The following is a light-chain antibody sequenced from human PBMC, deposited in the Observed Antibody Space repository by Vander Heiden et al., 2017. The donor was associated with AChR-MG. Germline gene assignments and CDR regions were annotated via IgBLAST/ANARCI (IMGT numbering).Light chain of an antibody. CDR3: QSYDVSLSAAV. CDR1: SSNIGAAYD. CDR2: GNS. V-gene: IGLV1-40*01. Sequence: QSALTQPLSVSGAPGQRVTLSCTGTSSNIGAAYDVHWYQHLPGTAPKLLIYGNSNRPSGVPDRFSASKSDTSASLAVTGLHPDDEAVYYCQSYDVSLSAAVFGGGTKLTVL. J-gene: IGLJ2*01.